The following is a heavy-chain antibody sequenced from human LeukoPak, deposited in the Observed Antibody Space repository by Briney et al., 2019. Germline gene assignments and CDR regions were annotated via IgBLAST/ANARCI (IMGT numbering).Heavy chain of an antibody. CDR3: AKDWYRGGANAFEY. Sequence: SGGSLTLSCALSGFTLSLFLKSGVPHAPGKGLECGSGLSGSGRGTHYADSVKGRFTISRDGSKNTLFLQTNSLRAEDTAVYYCAKDWYRGGANAFEYWGQGTLVTVPS. CDR1: GFTLSLFL. CDR2: LSGSGRGT. D-gene: IGHD1-26*01. V-gene: IGHV3-23*01. J-gene: IGHJ4*02.